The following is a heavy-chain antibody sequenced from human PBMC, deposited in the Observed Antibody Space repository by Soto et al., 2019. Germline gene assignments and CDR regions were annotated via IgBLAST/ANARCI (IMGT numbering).Heavy chain of an antibody. Sequence: SETLSLTCTVSGGSLSSSSYYWGWIRQPPGKGLEWIGSIYYSGSTYYNPSLKSRVTISVDTSKNQFSLKLSSVTAADTAVYYCARAESGSYYYYGMDVWGQGTTVTVSS. V-gene: IGHV4-39*07. CDR2: IYYSGST. J-gene: IGHJ6*02. CDR3: ARAESGSYYYYGMDV. CDR1: GGSLSSSSYY. D-gene: IGHD3-3*01.